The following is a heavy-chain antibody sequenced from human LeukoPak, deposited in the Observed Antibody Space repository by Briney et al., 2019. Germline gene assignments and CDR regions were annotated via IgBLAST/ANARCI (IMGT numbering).Heavy chain of an antibody. J-gene: IGHJ4*02. D-gene: IGHD2-2*01. CDR3: ARATRMPDFDC. Sequence: PSETLSLTCTVSGGSISSGSYYWSWIRQPAGKGLEWIGRIYTSGSTNYNPSLKSRVTISVDTSKNQFSLKLSSVTAADTAVYYCARATRMPDFDCWGQGTLVTVSS. CDR1: GGSISSGSYY. CDR2: IYTSGST. V-gene: IGHV4-61*02.